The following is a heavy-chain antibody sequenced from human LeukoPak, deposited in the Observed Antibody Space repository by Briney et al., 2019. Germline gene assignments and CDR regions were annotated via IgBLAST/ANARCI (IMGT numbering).Heavy chain of an antibody. V-gene: IGHV1-69*05. Sequence: GSSVKVSCKASGGTFSSYAISWVRQAPGQGLVWMGGIIPIFGTANYAQKFQGRVTITTDESTSTAYMELSSLRSEDTAVYYCARERGYGDSFWFDPWGQGTLVTVSS. D-gene: IGHD4-17*01. CDR3: ARERGYGDSFWFDP. CDR1: GGTFSSYA. CDR2: IIPIFGTA. J-gene: IGHJ5*02.